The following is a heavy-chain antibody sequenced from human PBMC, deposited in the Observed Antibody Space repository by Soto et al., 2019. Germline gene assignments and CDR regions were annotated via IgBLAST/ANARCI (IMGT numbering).Heavy chain of an antibody. CDR1: GGSISSSNW. J-gene: IGHJ6*02. Sequence: SETLSLTCAVSGGSISSSNWWSWVRQPPGKGLEWIGYIYYSGSTNYNPSLKSRVTISVDTSKNQFSLKLSSVTAADTAVYYCARVPYYYGSGSYLRYYYGMDVWGQGTTVTVSS. V-gene: IGHV4-4*02. CDR2: IYYSGST. CDR3: ARVPYYYGSGSYLRYYYGMDV. D-gene: IGHD3-10*01.